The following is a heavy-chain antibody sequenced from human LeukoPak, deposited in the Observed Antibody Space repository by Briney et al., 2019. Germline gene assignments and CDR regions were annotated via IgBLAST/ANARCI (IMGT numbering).Heavy chain of an antibody. V-gene: IGHV3-7*04. Sequence: GGSLRLSCAASGFTLSNYWMAWVRQAPGKGLEWVADINQDGSKIYYADSMTGRFTISRDTAKNPLYLQMNSLRVEDTAVYYCARAWAGSASYWGQGTLVTVSS. CDR2: INQDGSKI. J-gene: IGHJ4*02. D-gene: IGHD6-19*01. CDR1: GFTLSNYW. CDR3: ARAWAGSASY.